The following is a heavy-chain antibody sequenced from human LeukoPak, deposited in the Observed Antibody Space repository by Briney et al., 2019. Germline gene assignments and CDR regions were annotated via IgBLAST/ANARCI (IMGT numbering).Heavy chain of an antibody. V-gene: IGHV3-74*01. J-gene: IGHJ4*02. D-gene: IGHD6-19*01. CDR2: INTDGSST. Sequence: GGSLRLSCAASGFTFSSYWMHWVRQAPGRGLVWVSRINTDGSSTSYADSVKGRFTISRDNAKNTLYLQMNSLRAEDTAVYYCARQTYSSGWYFGYWGQGTLVTVSS. CDR3: ARQTYSSGWYFGY. CDR1: GFTFSSYW.